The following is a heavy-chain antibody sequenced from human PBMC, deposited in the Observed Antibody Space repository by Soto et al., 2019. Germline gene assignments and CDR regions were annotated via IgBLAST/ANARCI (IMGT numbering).Heavy chain of an antibody. D-gene: IGHD2-15*01. CDR3: ARILVERLCSGGSCYWFDP. Sequence: PSETLSLTCTVSGGSISSGGYYWSWIRQHPGKGLEWIGYIYYSGSTYYNPSLKSRVTISVDTSKNQFSLKLSSVTAADTAVYYCARILVERLCSGGSCYWFDPWGQGTLVTVSS. J-gene: IGHJ5*02. CDR1: GGSISSGGYY. V-gene: IGHV4-31*03. CDR2: IYYSGST.